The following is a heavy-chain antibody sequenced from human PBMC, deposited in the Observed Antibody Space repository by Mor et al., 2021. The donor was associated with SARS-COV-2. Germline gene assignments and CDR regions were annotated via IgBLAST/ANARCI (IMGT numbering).Heavy chain of an antibody. Sequence: FQGRVTITADKSTSTAYMELSSLRSEDTAVYYCARVNAQITGTTEVWGQGTTVTVSS. CDR3: ARVNAQITGTTEV. J-gene: IGHJ6*02. V-gene: IGHV1-69*04. D-gene: IGHD1-7*01.